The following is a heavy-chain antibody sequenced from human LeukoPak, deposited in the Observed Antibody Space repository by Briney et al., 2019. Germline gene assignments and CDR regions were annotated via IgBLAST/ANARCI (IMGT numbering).Heavy chain of an antibody. Sequence: GGSLRLSCAASGFTFSSYARRWVRQAPGKGLEWVSAISGSGGSTYYADSVKGRFTISRDNSKNTLYLQMNSLRAEDTAVYYCAKDIVVVTHGDYWGQGTLVTVSS. D-gene: IGHD3-22*01. J-gene: IGHJ4*02. CDR2: ISGSGGST. CDR3: AKDIVVVTHGDY. V-gene: IGHV3-23*01. CDR1: GFTFSSYA.